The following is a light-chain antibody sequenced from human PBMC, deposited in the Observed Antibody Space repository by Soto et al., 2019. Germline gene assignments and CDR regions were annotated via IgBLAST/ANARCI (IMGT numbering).Light chain of an antibody. J-gene: IGLJ2*01. CDR3: SSYSGTNSNVI. Sequence: QSALTQPPSASGSPGQSVTISCAGTYSDIGDYNYVSWYQQHPDKVPKLIIYEVTKRPSGVPGRFSGSKSGYTASLTVSDLQPADEAVYYCSSYSGTNSNVIFGGGTQLTVL. V-gene: IGLV2-8*01. CDR1: YSDIGDYNY. CDR2: EVT.